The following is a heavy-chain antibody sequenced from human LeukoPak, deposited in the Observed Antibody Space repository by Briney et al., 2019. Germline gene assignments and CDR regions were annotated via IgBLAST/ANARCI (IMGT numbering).Heavy chain of an antibody. J-gene: IGHJ4*02. CDR1: GFTVSSNY. CDR3: ARGEGSPFDY. V-gene: IGHV3-53*01. CDR2: IYSGGST. Sequence: GGSLGLSCAASGFTVSSNYMSWVRQAPGKGLEWVSVIYSGGSTYYADSVKGRFTISRDNSKNTLYLQMNSLRAEDTAVYYCARGEGSPFDYWGQGTLVTVSS. D-gene: IGHD3-16*01.